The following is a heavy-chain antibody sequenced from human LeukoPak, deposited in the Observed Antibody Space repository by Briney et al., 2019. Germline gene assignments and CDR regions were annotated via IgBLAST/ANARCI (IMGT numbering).Heavy chain of an antibody. Sequence: PGGSLRFSCAASGFTVSNNYMSWVRQAPGKGVEWVSVIYSGGSTYYADSVKGRFTISRDNSKNTLYLQMNSLRAEDTAVYYCARDLRATTSPGSPQYWGQGTLVTVSS. CDR3: ARDLRATTSPGSPQY. CDR1: GFTVSNNY. CDR2: IYSGGST. D-gene: IGHD1-1*01. V-gene: IGHV3-53*01. J-gene: IGHJ4*02.